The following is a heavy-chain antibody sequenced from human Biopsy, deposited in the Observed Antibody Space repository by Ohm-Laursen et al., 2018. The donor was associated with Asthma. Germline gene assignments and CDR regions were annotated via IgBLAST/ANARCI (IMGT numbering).Heavy chain of an antibody. J-gene: IGHJ4*02. V-gene: IGHV3-53*01. D-gene: IGHD3-22*01. CDR2: IYSGGTS. CDR3: ARGDSSNWSHYHFDY. Sequence: SLRLSCAASGFAVSRDHLFWVRQAPGKGLEWASVIYSGGTSHTADSVRGRFTISRDYSKNTLYLQMHSLRAEDTAVYYCARGDSSNWSHYHFDYWGQGTLVTVSS. CDR1: GFAVSRDH.